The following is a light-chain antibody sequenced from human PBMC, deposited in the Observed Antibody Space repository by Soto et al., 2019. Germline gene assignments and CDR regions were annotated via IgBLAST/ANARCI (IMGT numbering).Light chain of an antibody. Sequence: EIVFTQSPATLSLSPGARATLSCRASQSVSSYLAWYQQKPGQAPRLLIYDASNRATGIPAKFSGSGSGTDFTLNSSSLQPEDFAVYYCQQRSNWLTFGGGTKVEIK. CDR1: QSVSSY. CDR3: QQRSNWLT. CDR2: DAS. V-gene: IGKV3-11*01. J-gene: IGKJ4*01.